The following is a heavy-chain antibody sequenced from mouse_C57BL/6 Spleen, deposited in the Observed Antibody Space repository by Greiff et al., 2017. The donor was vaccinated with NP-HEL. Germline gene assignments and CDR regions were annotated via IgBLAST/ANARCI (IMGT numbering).Heavy chain of an antibody. CDR2: ISYSGST. D-gene: IGHD2-1*01. Sequence: EVHLVESGPGMVKPSQSLSLTCTVTGYSITSGYDWHWIRHFPGNKLEWMGYISYSGSTNYNPSLKSRISITHDTSKNHFFLKLNSVTTEDTATYYCARGGYGNYYFDVWGTGTTVTVSS. CDR1: GYSITSGYD. CDR3: ARGGYGNYYFDV. V-gene: IGHV3-1*01. J-gene: IGHJ1*03.